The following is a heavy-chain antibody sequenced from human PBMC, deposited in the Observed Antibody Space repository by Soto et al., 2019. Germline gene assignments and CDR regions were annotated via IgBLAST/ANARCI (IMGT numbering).Heavy chain of an antibody. CDR1: GYTFTRSG. CDR3: AREQGMTTVGMYSMYFYGMDV. CDR2: ISTDNGNT. V-gene: IGHV1-18*01. Sequence: QVQLVQSGAEVKKPGASVQVSCKASGYTFTRSGISWVRQAPGQGLEWMRWISTDNGNTNNAQHLQGRVSTTTDTSTSTPCMDLRSLRSEEPAVYYCAREQGMTTVGMYSMYFYGMDVWGQGTTVTVSS. J-gene: IGHJ6*02. D-gene: IGHD2-8*01.